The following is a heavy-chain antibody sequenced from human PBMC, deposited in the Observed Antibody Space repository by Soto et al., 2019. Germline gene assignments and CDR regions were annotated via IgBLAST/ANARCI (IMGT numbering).Heavy chain of an antibody. CDR3: LRIAARTGPFDY. CDR1: GFTFSSYA. D-gene: IGHD6-6*01. V-gene: IGHV3-64D*08. CDR2: ISSNGGST. Sequence: GGSLRLSCSSSGFTFSSYAMHWVRQAPGKGLEYVSAISSNGGSTYYADSVKGRFTISRDNSKNTLYLQMSSLRAEDTAVYYCLRIAARTGPFDYWGQGTLVTVSS. J-gene: IGHJ4*02.